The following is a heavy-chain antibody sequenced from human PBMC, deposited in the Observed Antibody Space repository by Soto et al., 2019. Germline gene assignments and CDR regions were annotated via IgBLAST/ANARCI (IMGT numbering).Heavy chain of an antibody. CDR2: IYYSGTT. CDR1: GDSISNNY. J-gene: IGHJ4*02. D-gene: IGHD6-13*01. CDR3: ARDWVFDY. Sequence: LSLTCTVSGDSISNNYWSWIRQPPGKGLQWIGYIYYSGTTNYNPSLKSRVTISVDTSKNQLSLKLSYVTAADTAVYYCARDWVFDYWGQGTLVTAPQ. V-gene: IGHV4-59*01.